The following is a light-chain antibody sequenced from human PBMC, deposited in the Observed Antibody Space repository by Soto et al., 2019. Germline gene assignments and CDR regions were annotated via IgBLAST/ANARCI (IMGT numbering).Light chain of an antibody. V-gene: IGLV4-69*01. J-gene: IGLJ2*01. CDR1: SGHSRNA. Sequence: QPVLTQSPSASASLGASVKLTCTLSSGHSRNAIAWHQQLPQKGPRYLMKVNNDGSHTKGAGIPDRFSGSSSGAERYLIISSLQSDDDADYYCQTWETGSVIFGGGTKLTVL. CDR2: VNNDGSH. CDR3: QTWETGSVI.